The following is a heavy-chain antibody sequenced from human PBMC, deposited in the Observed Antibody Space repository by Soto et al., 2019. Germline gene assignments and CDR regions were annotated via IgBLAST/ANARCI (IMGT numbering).Heavy chain of an antibody. CDR3: ARLEGPYDFWSGPYGWLDP. CDR2: INHSGST. D-gene: IGHD3-3*01. Sequence: ASETLSLTCAVYGGSFSGYYWSWIRQPPGKGLEWIGEINHSGSTNYNPSLKSRVTISVDTSKNQFSLKLSSVTAADTAVYYCARLEGPYDFWSGPYGWLDPWGQGTLVTVSS. CDR1: GGSFSGYY. J-gene: IGHJ5*02. V-gene: IGHV4-34*01.